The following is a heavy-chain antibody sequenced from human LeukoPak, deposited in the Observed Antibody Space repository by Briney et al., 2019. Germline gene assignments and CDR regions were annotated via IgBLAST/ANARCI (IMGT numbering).Heavy chain of an antibody. CDR1: GGSFSSYY. V-gene: IGHV4-39*01. CDR3: ARWAVAGSGREGTNAFDI. Sequence: SETLSLTCAVYGGSFSSYYWGWIRQPPGKGLEWIGSIYYSGSTYYNPSLKSRVTISVDTSKNQFSLKLSSVTAADTAVYYCARWAVAGSGREGTNAFDIWGQGTMVTVSS. D-gene: IGHD6-19*01. J-gene: IGHJ3*02. CDR2: IYYSGST.